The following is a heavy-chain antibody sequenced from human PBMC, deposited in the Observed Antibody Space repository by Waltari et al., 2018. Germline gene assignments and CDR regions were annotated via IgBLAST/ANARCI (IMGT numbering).Heavy chain of an antibody. J-gene: IGHJ4*02. CDR3: HFDY. CDR1: GGSISSSSYY. V-gene: IGHV4-39*07. Sequence: QLQLQESGPGLVKPSETLSLTCTVSGGSISSSSYYWGWIRQPPGKGLEWIGSIYYSGSTYYNPSFASIFLTKSTKLTAADTAVYYCARGVVIIRRSGHFDYWGQGTLVTVSS. CDR2: IYYSGST. D-gene: IGHD3-3*01.